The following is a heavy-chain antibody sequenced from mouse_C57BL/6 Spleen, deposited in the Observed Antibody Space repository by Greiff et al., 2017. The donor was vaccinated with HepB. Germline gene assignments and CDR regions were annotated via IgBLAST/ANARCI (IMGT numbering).Heavy chain of an antibody. CDR1: GYTFTSYW. Sequence: QVQLKQPGAELVKPGASVKMSCKASGYTFTSYWITWVKQRPGQGLEWIGDIYPGSGSTNYNEKFKSKATLTVDTSSSTAYMQLSSLTSEDSAVYYCTRESLITTVGGDYWGQGTTLTVSS. D-gene: IGHD1-1*01. CDR3: TRESLITTVGGDY. CDR2: IYPGSGST. J-gene: IGHJ2*01. V-gene: IGHV1-55*01.